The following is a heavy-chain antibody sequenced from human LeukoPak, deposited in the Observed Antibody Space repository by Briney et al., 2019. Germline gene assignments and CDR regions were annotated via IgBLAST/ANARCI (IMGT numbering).Heavy chain of an antibody. CDR3: AKDMRFDWTPYYFDY. V-gene: IGHV1-46*01. CDR1: GYIFTSFY. Sequence: GASVKVSCKASGYIFTSFYMHWVRQAPGQGLEWMGIINPSGGNTGYAQKFQGRVTMTRDTSTSTVYMELSSLRSEDTAVYYCAKDMRFDWTPYYFDYWGQGTLVTVSS. J-gene: IGHJ4*02. D-gene: IGHD3-9*01. CDR2: INPSGGNT.